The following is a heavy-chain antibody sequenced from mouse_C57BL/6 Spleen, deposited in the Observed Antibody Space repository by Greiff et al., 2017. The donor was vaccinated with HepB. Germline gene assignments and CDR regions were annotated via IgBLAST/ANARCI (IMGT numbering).Heavy chain of an antibody. CDR2: IDPETGGT. D-gene: IGHD2-4*01. Sequence: VKLMESGAELVRPGASVTLSCKASGYTFTDYEMHWVKQTPVHGLEWIGAIDPETGGTAYNQKFKGKAILTADKSSSTAYMELRSLTSEDSAVYYCTRPYDYDSDYWGQGTTLTVSS. CDR3: TRPYDYDSDY. J-gene: IGHJ2*01. V-gene: IGHV1-15*01. CDR1: GYTFTDYE.